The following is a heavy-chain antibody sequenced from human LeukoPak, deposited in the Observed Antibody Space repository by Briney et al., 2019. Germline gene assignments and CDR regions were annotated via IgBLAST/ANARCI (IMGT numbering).Heavy chain of an antibody. V-gene: IGHV1-18*01. Sequence: REASVKVSCKASGYTFTSYGISWVGQAPGQGLEWMGWISAYNGNTNYAQKLQGRVTMTTDTSTSTAYMELRSLRSDDTAVYYCARVGTEIFGVVIARYSYFDYWGQGTLVTVSS. J-gene: IGHJ4*02. CDR1: GYTFTSYG. CDR2: ISAYNGNT. D-gene: IGHD3-3*01. CDR3: ARVGTEIFGVVIARYSYFDY.